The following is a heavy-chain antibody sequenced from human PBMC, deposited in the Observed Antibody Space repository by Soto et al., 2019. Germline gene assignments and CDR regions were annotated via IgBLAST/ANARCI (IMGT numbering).Heavy chain of an antibody. V-gene: IGHV4-59*01. D-gene: IGHD3-22*01. J-gene: IGHJ6*02. Sequence: SETLPHTCTVSGGSISSYYWSWIRQPTGKGLEWIGYIYYSGSTNYNPSLKSRVTISVDTSKKQFSLKLSSVTAADTAVYYCARVASLYYYDSSGHYGMDVWGQGPRSPSP. CDR1: GGSISSYY. CDR2: IYYSGST. CDR3: ARVASLYYYDSSGHYGMDV.